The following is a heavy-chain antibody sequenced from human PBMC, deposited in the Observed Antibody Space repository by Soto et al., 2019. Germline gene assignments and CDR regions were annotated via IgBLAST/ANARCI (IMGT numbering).Heavy chain of an antibody. CDR2: IYYSGIT. CDR3: ARDPSIVVVTGRLYYYYGMDV. CDR1: GGSISSYY. D-gene: IGHD2-21*02. J-gene: IGHJ6*02. V-gene: IGHV4-59*12. Sequence: SETLSLTCTVSGGSISSYYWSWIRQPPGKGLEWIGYIYYSGITNYNPSLKSRVTISVDTSKNSLYLQMNSLRAEDTAVYYCARDPSIVVVTGRLYYYYGMDVWGQGTTVTVSS.